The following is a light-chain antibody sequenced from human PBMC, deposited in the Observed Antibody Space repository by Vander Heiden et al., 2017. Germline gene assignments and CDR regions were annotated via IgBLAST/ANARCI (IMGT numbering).Light chain of an antibody. CDR3: AAWDDSPLGV. Sequence: QPLLTHLPSASGTPGQRVTIPCSGSSANTGSNTVNWYQRLRGTAPKLIIYSNNQRPSGVPGRFSGSKSGTTASLAISGRQTEEEADYYCAAWDDSPLGVFGTGTKVTVL. CDR2: SNN. J-gene: IGLJ1*01. V-gene: IGLV1-44*01. CDR1: SANTGSNT.